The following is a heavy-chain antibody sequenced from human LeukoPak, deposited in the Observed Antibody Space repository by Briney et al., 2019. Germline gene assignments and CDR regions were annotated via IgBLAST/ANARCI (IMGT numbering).Heavy chain of an antibody. CDR1: GGSISSHY. D-gene: IGHD5-24*01. J-gene: IGHJ4*02. CDR3: ARMRDGYNIGGIDY. Sequence: SETLSLTCTVSGGSISSHYWSWIRQPPGKGLEWIGYIYYSGSTNYNPSLKSRVTISVDTSKNQFSLKLSSVTAADTAVYYCARMRDGYNIGGIDYWGQGTLVTVSS. CDR2: IYYSGST. V-gene: IGHV4-59*11.